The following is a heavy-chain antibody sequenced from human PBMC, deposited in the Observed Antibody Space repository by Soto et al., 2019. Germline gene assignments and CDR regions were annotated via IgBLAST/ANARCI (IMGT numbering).Heavy chain of an antibody. CDR2: IFYSGST. CDR1: SIGCY. J-gene: IGHJ6*01. Sequence: SIGCYRVIKQQPPGKGLEWIGSIFYSGSTYYNPSLKSRVTISVDTSKNQFSLKLSSVTAADTAMYYCVCIFYAEDGNRFYHSVLDVRGQRSTVT. CDR3: VCIFYAEDGNRFYHSVLDV. V-gene: IGHV4-39*01. D-gene: IGHD3-3*02.